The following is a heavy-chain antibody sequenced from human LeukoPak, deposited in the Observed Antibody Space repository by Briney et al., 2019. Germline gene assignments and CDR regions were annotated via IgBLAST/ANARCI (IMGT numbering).Heavy chain of an antibody. Sequence: GGSLRLSCAASGFTFSSYAMSWVRQAPGKGLEWVSAISGSGGSTYYADSVKGRFTISRDNAKNTLYLQMHSLRAEDTALYYCAREGWSGRNGEYLVGGMDVWAQGTTVTVSS. CDR2: ISGSGGST. J-gene: IGHJ6*02. V-gene: IGHV3-23*01. D-gene: IGHD1-26*01. CDR1: GFTFSSYA. CDR3: AREGWSGRNGEYLVGGMDV.